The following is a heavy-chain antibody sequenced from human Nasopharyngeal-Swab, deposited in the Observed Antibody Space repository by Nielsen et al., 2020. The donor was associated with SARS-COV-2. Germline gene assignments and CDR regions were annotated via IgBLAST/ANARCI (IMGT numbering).Heavy chain of an antibody. D-gene: IGHD3-22*01. CDR2: ISGDGGST. CDR3: AKDISYYYDSSGYLDY. J-gene: IGHJ4*02. V-gene: IGHV3-43*02. CDR1: GFTFDDYA. Sequence: GESLKISCAASGFTFDDYAMHWVRQAPGKGLEWVSLISGDGGSTYYADSVKGRFTISRDNSKNSLYLQMNSLRTEDTALYYCAKDISYYYDSSGYLDYWGQGTLVTASS.